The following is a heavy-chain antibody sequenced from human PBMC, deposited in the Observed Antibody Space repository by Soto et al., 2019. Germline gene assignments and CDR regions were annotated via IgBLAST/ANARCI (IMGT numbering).Heavy chain of an antibody. Sequence: QVQLLESGPGLVKTSQTLSLTCSVSGGSTGSGGYYWSWVRQHPGKGLEWIGYIYYTGSAYYSPSLKSRVSISVDTSKNQFSLILDAVTVADTAVYYCARADFGDRGLAFDSWVQGILVTVSS. V-gene: IGHV4-31*03. J-gene: IGHJ4*02. CDR1: GGSTGSGGYY. CDR3: ARADFGDRGLAFDS. CDR2: IYYTGSA. D-gene: IGHD2-21*01.